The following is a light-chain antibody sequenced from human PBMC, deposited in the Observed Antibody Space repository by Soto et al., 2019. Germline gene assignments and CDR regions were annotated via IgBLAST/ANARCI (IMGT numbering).Light chain of an antibody. CDR2: AAS. V-gene: IGKV1-39*01. Sequence: DIQMTQSPSSLCASVGDRVTMTCRASQSISSYLNWYQQKPGKAPKLLIYAASSLQSGVPSRFSGSGSETDFTLTISSLQPEDFATYSCQHSTTWTFGQGTTGDIK. CDR1: QSISSY. J-gene: IGKJ1*01. CDR3: QHSTTWT.